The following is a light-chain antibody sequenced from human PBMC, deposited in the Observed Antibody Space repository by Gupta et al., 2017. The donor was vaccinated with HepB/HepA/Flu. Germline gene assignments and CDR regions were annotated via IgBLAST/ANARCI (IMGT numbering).Light chain of an antibody. CDR2: DVN. V-gene: IGLV2-11*01. Sequence: QSALTQPSSVSGSPGQSVATPCTGTSSDVGAYDYVSWYQQHPGKAPKLIVFDVNKRPSGVPVRFSGSKSGNTASLTISRLQAEDEADYYCCSYAGSSTFYVFGTGTKVTVL. J-gene: IGLJ1*01. CDR1: SSDVGAYDY. CDR3: CSYAGSSTFYV.